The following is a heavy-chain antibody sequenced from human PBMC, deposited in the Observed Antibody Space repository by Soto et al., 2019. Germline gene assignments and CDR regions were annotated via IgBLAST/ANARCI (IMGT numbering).Heavy chain of an antibody. CDR2: ISSSSSTI. CDR1: GFTFSSYS. CDR3: ARDGAPLDVLRFLEWYYWPQRYGMDV. V-gene: IGHV3-48*02. J-gene: IGHJ6*02. D-gene: IGHD3-3*01. Sequence: HPWGSLRLSCAASGFTFSSYSMNWVRQAPGKGLERVSYISSSSSTIYYADSVKGRFTISRDNAKNSLYLQMNSLRDEDTAVYYCARDGAPLDVLRFLEWYYWPQRYGMDVWGQGTTVTVSS.